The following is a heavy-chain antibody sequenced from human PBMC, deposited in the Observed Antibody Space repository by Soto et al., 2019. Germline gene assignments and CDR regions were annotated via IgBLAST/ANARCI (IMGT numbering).Heavy chain of an antibody. D-gene: IGHD6-13*01. J-gene: IGHJ4*02. CDR3: ATQARGQQLATD. V-gene: IGHV1-18*01. CDR2: ISAYNGNT. CDR1: GYTFTSYG. Sequence: ASVKVSCKASGYTFTSYGISWVRQAPGQGLEWMGWISAYNGNTNYAQKLQGRVTMTTDASTSTAYMELRSLRSDDTAVYYCATQARGQQLATDWGQGTLVTVSS.